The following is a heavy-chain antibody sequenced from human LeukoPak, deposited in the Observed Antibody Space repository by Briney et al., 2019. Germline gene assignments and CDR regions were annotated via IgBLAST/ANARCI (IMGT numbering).Heavy chain of an antibody. CDR1: GGSISSYY. CDR2: IYYSGNT. J-gene: IGHJ4*02. Sequence: SETLSLTCTVSGGSISSYYWSWIRQPPGKGLEWIGCIYYSGNTNYNPSLKSRVTLSVDTSKNQFSLKLSSVTAADTAVYYCARHGDGYNWSPWDYWGQGTLVTVSS. V-gene: IGHV4-59*08. CDR3: ARHGDGYNWSPWDY. D-gene: IGHD5-24*01.